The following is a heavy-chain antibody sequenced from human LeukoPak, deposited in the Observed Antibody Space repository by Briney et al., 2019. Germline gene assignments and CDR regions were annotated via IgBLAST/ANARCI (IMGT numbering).Heavy chain of an antibody. Sequence: ASVKVSCKVSGYTLTELSMHWVRQAPGKGLEWMGGFDPEDGETIYAQKFQGRVTMTEDTSTDTAHMELSSLRSEDTAVYYCATGWLLKADFDYWGQGTLVTVSS. V-gene: IGHV1-24*01. J-gene: IGHJ4*02. CDR1: GYTLTELS. CDR2: FDPEDGET. D-gene: IGHD2-15*01. CDR3: ATGWLLKADFDY.